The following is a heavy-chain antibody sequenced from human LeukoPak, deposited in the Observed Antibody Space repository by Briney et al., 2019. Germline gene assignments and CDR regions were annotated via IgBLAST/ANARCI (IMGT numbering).Heavy chain of an antibody. J-gene: IGHJ4*02. V-gene: IGHV3-23*01. D-gene: IGHD6-13*01. CDR3: AKSFGPVIAAAGTGAD. CDR2: ISGSGTNT. CDR1: GFTLSTYS. Sequence: GGSLRLSCAVSGFTLSTYSMNWVRKAPGKGLEWVSIISGSGTNTYYADSVKGRFTISRDNSKNTLYLQMNSLRAEDTAVYYCAKSFGPVIAAAGTGADWGQGTLVTVSS.